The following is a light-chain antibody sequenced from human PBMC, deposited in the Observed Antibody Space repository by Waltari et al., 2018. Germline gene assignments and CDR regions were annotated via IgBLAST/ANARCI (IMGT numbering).Light chain of an antibody. CDR1: QGIRSY. V-gene: IGKV1-17*01. CDR3: QQGNSYPYT. J-gene: IGKJ2*01. CDR2: YAN. Sequence: DVQISQSTSSLSASLGDRVTITFRASQGIRSYLNWYQQRPGKAPKRLISYANNLASGVPSRFSGSGSGTDFTLTIGSLQPEDLATYYCQQGNSYPYTFGQGTQVEI.